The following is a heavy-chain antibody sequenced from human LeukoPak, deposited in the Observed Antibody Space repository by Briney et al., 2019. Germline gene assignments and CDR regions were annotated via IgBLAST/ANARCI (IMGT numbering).Heavy chain of an antibody. D-gene: IGHD3-22*01. CDR2: ISGSGGST. CDR1: GFTVSSNY. J-gene: IGHJ4*02. Sequence: GGSLRLSCAASGFTVSSNYMSWVRQAPGKGLEWVSAISGSGGSTYYADSVKGRFTISRDNSKNTLYLQMNSLRAEDTAVYYCAKSNYYDSSGHVFDYWGQGTLVTVSS. CDR3: AKSNYYDSSGHVFDY. V-gene: IGHV3-23*01.